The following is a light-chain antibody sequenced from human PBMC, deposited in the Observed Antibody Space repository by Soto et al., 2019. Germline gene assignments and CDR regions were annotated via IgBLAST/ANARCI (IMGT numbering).Light chain of an antibody. CDR2: GAS. Sequence: EIVVTQSPATLSVSPGERATLSCRTSQTISNNLAWYQQKPGQAPRLLIYGASTRATGITARFSGSGSGTQFTLTISSVEFEDSAVYFCQQYNNWPPYTFGQGTQVHI. V-gene: IGKV3-15*01. J-gene: IGKJ2*01. CDR3: QQYNNWPPYT. CDR1: QTISNN.